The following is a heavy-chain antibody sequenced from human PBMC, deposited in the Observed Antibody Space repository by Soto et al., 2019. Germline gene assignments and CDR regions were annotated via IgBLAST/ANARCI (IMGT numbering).Heavy chain of an antibody. D-gene: IGHD3-22*01. CDR3: ASVLVMAREKKRYYDSSGSLYYYYGMDV. V-gene: IGHV1-69*01. Sequence: QVQLVQSGAEVKKPGSSVKVSCKASGGTFSSYAISWVRQAPGQGLEWMGGIIPIFGTANYAQKFQGRVTITADESTSTAYMELSSLRSEDTAVYYCASVLVMAREKKRYYDSSGSLYYYYGMDVWGQGTTVTVSS. CDR1: GGTFSSYA. CDR2: IIPIFGTA. J-gene: IGHJ6*02.